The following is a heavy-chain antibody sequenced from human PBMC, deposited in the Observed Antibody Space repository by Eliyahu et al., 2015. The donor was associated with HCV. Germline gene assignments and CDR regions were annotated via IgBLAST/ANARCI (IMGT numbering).Heavy chain of an antibody. CDR3: ARESRGYYYYYGMDV. D-gene: IGHD3-10*01. V-gene: IGHV4-34*01. CDR2: INHSGST. J-gene: IGHJ6*02. CDR1: GGSFSGYY. Sequence: QVQLQQWGAGLLKPSETLSLTCAXYGGSFSGYYWXWIRQPPGKGLGWIGEINHSGSTNYNPSLKSRVTISVDTSKNQFSLKLSSVTAADTAVYYCARESRGYYYYYGMDVWGQGTTVTVSS.